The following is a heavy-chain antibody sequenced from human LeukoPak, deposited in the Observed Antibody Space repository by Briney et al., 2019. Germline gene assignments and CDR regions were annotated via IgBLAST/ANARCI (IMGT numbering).Heavy chain of an antibody. CDR2: INPNSGGT. D-gene: IGHD3-3*01. CDR1: GYTFTGYY. V-gene: IGHV1-2*02. CDR3: ARDLDFWSGHDY. Sequence: GASVKVSCKASGYTFTGYYMHWVQQAPGQGLEWMGWINPNSGGTNYAQKFQGRVTMTRDTSISTAYMELSRLRSDDTAVYYCARDLDFWSGHDYWGQGTLVTVSS. J-gene: IGHJ4*02.